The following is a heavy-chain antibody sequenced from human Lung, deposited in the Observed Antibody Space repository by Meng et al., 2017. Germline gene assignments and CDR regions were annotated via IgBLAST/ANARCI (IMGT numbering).Heavy chain of an antibody. CDR3: ARHKGHSYGYLYFDY. CDR1: GDSISSSNYY. CDR2: MYYSGNI. V-gene: IGHV4-39*01. J-gene: IGHJ4*02. Sequence: QLQLQESGPGLVRPSETLSLICTVSGDSISSSNYYWGWIRQPPGKGLEWIGSMYYSGNIYYNPSLKSRVTISVDTSKNQFSLKVSSVTAADTAVSYCARHKGHSYGYLYFDYWGQGTLVTVSS. D-gene: IGHD5-18*01.